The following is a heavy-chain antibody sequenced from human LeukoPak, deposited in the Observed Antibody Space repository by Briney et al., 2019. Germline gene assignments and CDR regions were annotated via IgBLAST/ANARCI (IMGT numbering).Heavy chain of an antibody. CDR3: ARRTGTYYYDSSGYSPWRYYFDY. J-gene: IGHJ4*02. CDR2: IYYIGST. V-gene: IGHV4-59*12. Sequence: PSETLSLTCTVSGGSITTYFWSWIRQPPGKGLEWIGYIYYIGSTNYNPSLKSRVTISVDTSKNQFSLNLSSATAADTAVFYCARRTGTYYYDSSGYSPWRYYFDYWGQGTLVTVSS. D-gene: IGHD3-22*01. CDR1: GGSITTYF.